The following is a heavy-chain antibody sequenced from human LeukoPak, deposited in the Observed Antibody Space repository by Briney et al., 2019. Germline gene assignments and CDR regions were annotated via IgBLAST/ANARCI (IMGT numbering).Heavy chain of an antibody. V-gene: IGHV3-21*01. CDR1: GFTFSSYS. CDR3: ARALRLGELSYP. CDR2: ISSSSSYI. D-gene: IGHD3-16*02. Sequence: GGSLRLSCAASGFTFSSYSMNWVRQAPGEGLEWVSSISSSSSYIYYADSVKGRFTISRDNAKNSLYLQMNSLRAEDTAVYYCARALRLGELSYPWGQGTLVTVSS. J-gene: IGHJ5*02.